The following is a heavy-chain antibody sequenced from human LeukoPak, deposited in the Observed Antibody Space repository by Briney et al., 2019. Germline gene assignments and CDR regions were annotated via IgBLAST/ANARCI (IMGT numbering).Heavy chain of an antibody. CDR3: AKDQAYCSGGSCYLDPPSYYFDY. D-gene: IGHD2-15*01. J-gene: IGHJ4*02. V-gene: IGHV3-30*18. Sequence: GGSLRLSCAASGFTFSSYGMYWVRQAPGKGLEWVAVISYDGSNKYYADSVKGRFTIPRDNSKNTLYLQMNSLRAEDTAVYYCAKDQAYCSGGSCYLDPPSYYFDYWGQGTLVTVSS. CDR2: ISYDGSNK. CDR1: GFTFSSYG.